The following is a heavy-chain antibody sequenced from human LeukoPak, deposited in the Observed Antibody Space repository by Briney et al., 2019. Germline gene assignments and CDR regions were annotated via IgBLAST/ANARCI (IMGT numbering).Heavy chain of an antibody. Sequence: SETLSLTCTVSGYSISSGYYWGWIRQPPGKGLEWIGSIYHSGSTYYNPSLKSRVTISVDTSKNQFSLKLSSVTAADTAVYYCASRDYYYYYMDAWGKGTTVTVSS. V-gene: IGHV4-38-2*02. CDR3: ASRDYYYYYMDA. CDR2: IYHSGST. J-gene: IGHJ6*03. CDR1: GYSISSGYY.